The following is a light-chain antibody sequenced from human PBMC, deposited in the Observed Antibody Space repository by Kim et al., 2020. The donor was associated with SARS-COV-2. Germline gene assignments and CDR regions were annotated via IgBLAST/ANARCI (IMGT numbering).Light chain of an antibody. Sequence: SQGKRATLSCRASQRVRSDIAWYQQKPGQAPRLLIYDATNRATGIPARFSGSGSGTDFTLTISSLEPEDFAVYYCQQRSNWHPWTFGQGTKVDIK. V-gene: IGKV3-11*01. CDR1: QRVRSD. CDR3: QQRSNWHPWT. J-gene: IGKJ1*01. CDR2: DAT.